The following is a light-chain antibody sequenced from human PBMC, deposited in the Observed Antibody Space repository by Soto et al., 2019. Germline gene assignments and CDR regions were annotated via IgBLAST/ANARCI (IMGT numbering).Light chain of an antibody. CDR3: QQYDNLPLT. Sequence: DIQMTQSTSSLSASVGDRVSITCQASQDIYNYLNWYQQKPGKAPKLLIFDASNLEPGVPSRFSGSGSGTDFTFTISSLQPEDIATYYCQQYDNLPLTFGGGTKVEIK. J-gene: IGKJ4*01. CDR1: QDIYNY. CDR2: DAS. V-gene: IGKV1-33*01.